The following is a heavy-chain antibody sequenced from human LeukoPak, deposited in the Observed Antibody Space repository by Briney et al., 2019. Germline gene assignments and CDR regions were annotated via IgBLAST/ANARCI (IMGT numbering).Heavy chain of an antibody. CDR2: TSSSSSTI. CDR1: GFTFSSYG. J-gene: IGHJ4*02. D-gene: IGHD6-19*01. Sequence: GGSLRLSCAASGFTFSSYGMNWVRQAPGKGLEWVSYTSSSSSTIYYADSVKGRFTISRDNAKKSLYLQMNSLRDEDTAVYYCTRCYTSGWRSGRADSWGQGTLVTVSS. CDR3: TRCYTSGWRSGRADS. V-gene: IGHV3-48*02.